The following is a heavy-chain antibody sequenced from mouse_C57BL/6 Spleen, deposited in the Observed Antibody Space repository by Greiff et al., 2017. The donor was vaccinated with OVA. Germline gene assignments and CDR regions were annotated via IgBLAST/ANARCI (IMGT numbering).Heavy chain of an antibody. J-gene: IGHJ4*01. CDR3: VSSTGYAMDY. Sequence: GGGLVQPKGSLKLSCAASGFSFNTYAMNWVRQAPGKGLEWVARIRSKSNNYATYYADSVKDRFTISRDDSESMLYLQMNNLKTEDTAMYYCVSSTGYAMDYWGQGTSVTVSS. V-gene: IGHV10-1*01. CDR1: GFSFNTYA. CDR2: IRSKSNNYAT.